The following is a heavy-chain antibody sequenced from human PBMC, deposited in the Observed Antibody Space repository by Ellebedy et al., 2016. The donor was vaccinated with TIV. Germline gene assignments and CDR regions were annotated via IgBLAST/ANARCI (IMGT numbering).Heavy chain of an antibody. CDR3: AREKTGRIDY. V-gene: IGHV4-34*01. D-gene: IGHD7-27*01. Sequence: MPSETLSLTCAVYGGSFSGYYWSWIRQPPGKGLEWHGEINHSGSPNYNPSLKSRVTLSVDTSKNQFSLKLSSVTAANTAVYYCAREKTGRIDYWGQGTLVTVSS. J-gene: IGHJ4*02. CDR2: INHSGSP. CDR1: GGSFSGYY.